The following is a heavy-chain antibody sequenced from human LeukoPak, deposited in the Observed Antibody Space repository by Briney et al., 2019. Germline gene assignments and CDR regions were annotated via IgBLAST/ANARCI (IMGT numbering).Heavy chain of an antibody. V-gene: IGHV3-64*01. CDR3: ARVQSTVRGIQGPFDL. CDR2: IKNNGGGT. J-gene: IGHJ4*02. CDR1: GLTFSTYA. D-gene: IGHD3-10*01. Sequence: GGSLRLSCAASGLTFSTYAMHWVRQAPGKGLEYVSAIKNNGGGTYYASSVQGRFTVSRDNSRSTLYLQMDSLRPDDMAIYYCARVQSTVRGIQGPFDLWGQGTLVTVS.